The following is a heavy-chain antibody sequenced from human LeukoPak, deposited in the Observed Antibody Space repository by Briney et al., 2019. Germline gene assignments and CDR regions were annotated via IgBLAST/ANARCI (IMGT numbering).Heavy chain of an antibody. J-gene: IGHJ3*02. D-gene: IGHD1-26*01. Sequence: SETLSLTCTVSGGSISSGDYYWSWIRQPPGKGLEWIGYTYYSGSTYYNPSLKSRVTISVDTSKNQFSLKLSSVTAADTAVYYCARDLASWELGAFDIWGQGTMVTVSS. CDR2: TYYSGST. V-gene: IGHV4-30-4*08. CDR1: GGSISSGDYY. CDR3: ARDLASWELGAFDI.